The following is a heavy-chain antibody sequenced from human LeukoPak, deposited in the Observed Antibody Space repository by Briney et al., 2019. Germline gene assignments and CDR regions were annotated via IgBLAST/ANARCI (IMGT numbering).Heavy chain of an antibody. V-gene: IGHV4-39*01. CDR1: GGSISSSSYY. CDR3: ARHRREFDSPYYFDY. J-gene: IGHJ4*02. D-gene: IGHD3-9*01. Sequence: SETLSLTCTVSGGSISSSSYYWGWIRQPPGKGLEWIGSIYYSGSTYYNPSLKSRVTISVDTSKTRFSLKLSSVTAADTAVYYCARHRREFDSPYYFDYWGQGALVTVSS. CDR2: IYYSGST.